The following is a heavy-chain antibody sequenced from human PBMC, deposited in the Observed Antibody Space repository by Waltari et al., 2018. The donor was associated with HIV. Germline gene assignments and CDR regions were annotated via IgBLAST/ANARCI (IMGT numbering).Heavy chain of an antibody. CDR3: ARGSLLRNWLDP. CDR1: GYTFRDYG. Sequence: QIHLVQSGAEVKKPGASVKVSCKASGYTFRDYGISWVRQAPGQGLEWMGWISGLSEERRNYAQKFQGRVTLSTDTSTTTAYMELRSLRSDDTAIYYCARGSLLRNWLDPWGQGTLVTV. D-gene: IGHD3-22*01. V-gene: IGHV1-18*01. CDR2: ISGLSEERR. J-gene: IGHJ5*02.